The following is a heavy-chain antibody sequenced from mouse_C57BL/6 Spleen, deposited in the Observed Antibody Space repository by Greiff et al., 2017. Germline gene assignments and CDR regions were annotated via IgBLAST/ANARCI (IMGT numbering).Heavy chain of an antibody. Sequence: QVQLKQPGAELVKPGASVKLSCKASGYTFTSYWMHWVKQRPGRGLEWIGRIDPSSGGTKYNEKFKSKATLTVDKPSSTAYMQLSSLTSEDSAVYYCAREDSSGCGDYFDYWGQGTTLTVSS. CDR1: GYTFTSYW. D-gene: IGHD3-2*02. J-gene: IGHJ2*01. V-gene: IGHV1-72*01. CDR2: IDPSSGGT. CDR3: AREDSSGCGDYFDY.